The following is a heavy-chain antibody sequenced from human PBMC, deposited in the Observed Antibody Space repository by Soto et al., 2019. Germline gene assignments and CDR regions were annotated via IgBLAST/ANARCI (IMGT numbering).Heavy chain of an antibody. J-gene: IGHJ6*02. V-gene: IGHV5-51*01. CDR3: TLSYGDSYYYYYGMDV. D-gene: IGHD4-17*01. Sequence: GESLKISCVGSGWSFSRYTVGWVRQVPGKGLEWMGVIHPGDSDTRYSPSFQGQVTISADKSISTAYLQWSSLKASDTAMYYCTLSYGDSYYYYYGMDVWGQGTTVTVSS. CDR2: IHPGDSDT. CDR1: GWSFSRYT.